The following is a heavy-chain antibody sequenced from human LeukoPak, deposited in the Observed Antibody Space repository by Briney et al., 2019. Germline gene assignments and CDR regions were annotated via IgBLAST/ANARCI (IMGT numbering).Heavy chain of an antibody. D-gene: IGHD3-10*01. Sequence: SETLSLTCTVSGDSISIYYWSWIRQPPGKGLEWIGYIYYSGSTNYNPSLKSRVTISVDTSKNQFSLKLSSVTAADTAVYYCARKDHRGAENFFDYWGQGTLVTVSS. CDR1: GDSISIYY. J-gene: IGHJ4*02. V-gene: IGHV4-59*08. CDR3: ARKDHRGAENFFDY. CDR2: IYYSGST.